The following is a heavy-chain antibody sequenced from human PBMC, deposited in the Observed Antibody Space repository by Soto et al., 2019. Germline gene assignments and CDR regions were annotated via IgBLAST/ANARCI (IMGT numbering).Heavy chain of an antibody. J-gene: IGHJ3*02. CDR3: AKDLDDYGYYNAFGM. Sequence: EVQLLESGGGLVQPGGALRLSCAASGFTFTNYAMYWVRQAPGKGLEWVSAISAGGGDTYYTDSVKGRFIVSRDNSKNTLYLEMTSLRGEDTAVYSCAKDLDDYGYYNAFGMWGQGTVVTVSS. CDR1: GFTFTNYA. D-gene: IGHD5-18*01. V-gene: IGHV3-23*01. CDR2: ISAGGGDT.